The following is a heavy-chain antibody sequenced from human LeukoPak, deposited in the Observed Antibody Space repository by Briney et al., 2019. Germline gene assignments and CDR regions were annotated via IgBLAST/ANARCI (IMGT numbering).Heavy chain of an antibody. CDR1: GFTFSDYF. CDR3: AREELGSSGYSSLDC. Sequence: GGSLRLSCAASGFTFSDYFMSWIRQAPGKGLEWVSYISSSGSTIYYADSVKGRFTISRDNAKNSLYLQMNSLRAEDTAVYYCAREELGSSGYSSLDCWGQGTLVTVSS. V-gene: IGHV3-11*04. J-gene: IGHJ4*02. D-gene: IGHD3-22*01. CDR2: ISSSGSTI.